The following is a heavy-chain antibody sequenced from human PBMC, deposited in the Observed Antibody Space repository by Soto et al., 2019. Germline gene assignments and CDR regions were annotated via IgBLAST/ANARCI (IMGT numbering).Heavy chain of an antibody. D-gene: IGHD6-19*01. V-gene: IGHV1-69*13. CDR2: IIPIFGTA. CDR3: ARLGIAVAGQQVDY. J-gene: IGHJ4*02. CDR1: GGTFSSYA. Sequence: WASVKVSCKASGGTFSSYAISWVRQAPGQGLEWMGGIIPIFGTANYAQKFQGRVTITADESTSTAYMELSSLRSEDTAVYYCARLGIAVAGQQVDYWGQGTLVTVSS.